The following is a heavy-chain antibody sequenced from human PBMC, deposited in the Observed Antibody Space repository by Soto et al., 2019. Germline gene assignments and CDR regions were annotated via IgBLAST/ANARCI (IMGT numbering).Heavy chain of an antibody. J-gene: IGHJ4*02. Sequence: ASVKVSCKASGYTFTNYAISWVRQAPGQGLEWMGWISAYNGNTNYAQKIQGRVTMTTDTSMSTAYMELRSLRSDYTAVYYCARRRDYGDYFDYWGQGTLVTVSS. CDR3: ARRRDYGDYFDY. D-gene: IGHD4-17*01. CDR2: ISAYNGNT. V-gene: IGHV1-18*01. CDR1: GYTFTNYA.